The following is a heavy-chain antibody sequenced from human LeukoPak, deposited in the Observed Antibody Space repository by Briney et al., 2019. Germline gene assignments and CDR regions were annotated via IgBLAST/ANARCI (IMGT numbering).Heavy chain of an antibody. Sequence: GESLKISCKGSGYSFTSYWIGWVRQMPGKGLEWMGIIYPGGSDTRYSPSFQGQVTISADKSISTAYLQWSSLKASDTAMYYCARQSRQYCSGGSCYSGSDYWGQGTLVTVSS. CDR3: ARQSRQYCSGGSCYSGSDY. V-gene: IGHV5-51*01. CDR1: GYSFTSYW. D-gene: IGHD2-15*01. CDR2: IYPGGSDT. J-gene: IGHJ4*02.